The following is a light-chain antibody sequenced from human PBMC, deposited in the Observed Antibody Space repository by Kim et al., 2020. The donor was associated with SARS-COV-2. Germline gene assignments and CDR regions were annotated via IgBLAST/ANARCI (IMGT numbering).Light chain of an antibody. V-gene: IGLV1-51*01. J-gene: IGLJ3*02. CDR3: SSYTSSSTWV. CDR1: SSNIGDHY. Sequence: PGQKVTISCSGSSSNIGDHYVSWYQNLPGTAPKLLIYDNNRRPSGILDRFSGSKSGNTASLTISGLQAEDEADYYCSSYTSSSTWVFGGGTQLTVL. CDR2: DNN.